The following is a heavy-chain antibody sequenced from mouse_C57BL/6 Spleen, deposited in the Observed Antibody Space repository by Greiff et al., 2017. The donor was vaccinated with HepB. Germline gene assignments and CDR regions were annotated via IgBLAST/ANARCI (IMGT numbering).Heavy chain of an antibody. CDR3: ARIKKIVATYFDY. D-gene: IGHD1-1*01. Sequence: VQLQQSGAELVKAGASVKMSCKASGYTFTSYWMHWVKQRLGQGLEWFAETNPTNGRTYYNEKFKSKATLTVDKSSSTAYMLLSGPTFEDSAVYYCARIKKIVATYFDYWGQCNTLTVSS. CDR2: TNPTNGRT. V-gene: IGHV1S81*02. CDR1: GYTFTSYW. J-gene: IGHJ2*01.